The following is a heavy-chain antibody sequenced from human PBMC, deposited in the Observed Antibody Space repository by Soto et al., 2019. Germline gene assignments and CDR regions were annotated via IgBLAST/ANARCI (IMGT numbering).Heavy chain of an antibody. CDR2: ISASGGET. CDR1: GFTFSTYA. D-gene: IGHD4-17*01. CDR3: AHPRGYGVFDAYDI. Sequence: RLSCAXSGFTFSTYAMSWVRQAPGKGLEWVSAISASGGETYYADSLRGRFTISRDNSINTLYLQMNSLGTEDTAVYYCAHPRGYGVFDAYDIWGQGALVTVSS. J-gene: IGHJ3*02. V-gene: IGHV3-23*01.